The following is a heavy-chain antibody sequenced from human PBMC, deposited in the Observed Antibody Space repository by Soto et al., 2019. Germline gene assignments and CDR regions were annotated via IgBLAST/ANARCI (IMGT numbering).Heavy chain of an antibody. CDR3: ARAHFLLTMVRGVILKEFDY. D-gene: IGHD3-10*01. CDR1: GGSISSYY. J-gene: IGHJ4*02. V-gene: IGHV4-59*01. Sequence: ASETLSLTCTVSGGSISSYYWSWIRQPPGKGLEWIGYIYYSGSTNYNPSLKSRVTISVDTSKNQFSLKLSSVTAEDTAVYYCARAHFLLTMVRGVILKEFDYWGQGTLVTVSS. CDR2: IYYSGST.